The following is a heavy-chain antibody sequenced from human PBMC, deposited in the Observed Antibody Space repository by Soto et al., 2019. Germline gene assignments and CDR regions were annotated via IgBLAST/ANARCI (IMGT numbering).Heavy chain of an antibody. D-gene: IGHD3-3*01. Sequence: PGGPLRVSCSASGLTFSSYGMHWVRQAPGKGLEWVAVIWYDGSNKYYADSVKGRFTISRDNSKNTLYLQMNSLRAEDTAVYYCARAQNRITIFGVVTSPDYWGQGTLVTVSS. V-gene: IGHV3-33*01. CDR3: ARAQNRITIFGVVTSPDY. CDR1: GLTFSSYG. J-gene: IGHJ4*02. CDR2: IWYDGSNK.